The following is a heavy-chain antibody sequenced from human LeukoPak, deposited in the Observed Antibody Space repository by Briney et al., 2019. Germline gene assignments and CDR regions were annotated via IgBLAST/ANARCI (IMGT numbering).Heavy chain of an antibody. CDR1: GGSISSYY. D-gene: IGHD3-10*01. V-gene: IGHV4-59*01. CDR2: IYYSGST. CDR3: ARGESPNYYFDY. J-gene: IGHJ4*02. Sequence: SETLSLTCTVSGGSISSYYWSWIRRPPGKGLEWIGFIYYSGSTNDNPSLRSRVTISVDTSKKQFSLKLSSVTAADTAVYYCARGESPNYYFDYWGQGILVTVSS.